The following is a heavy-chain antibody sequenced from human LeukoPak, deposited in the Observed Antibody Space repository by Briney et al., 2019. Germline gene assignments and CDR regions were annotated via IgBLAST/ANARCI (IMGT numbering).Heavy chain of an antibody. J-gene: IGHJ4*02. CDR3: ACGGHYDSSGYP. D-gene: IGHD3-22*01. Sequence: SSETLSLTCAVYGGSFSGYYWSWIRQPPGKGLEGIGEINHSGSTNYNPSLKSRVTISVDTSKNQFSLKLSSVTAADTAVYYCACGGHYDSSGYPWGQGTLVTVSS. V-gene: IGHV4-34*01. CDR2: INHSGST. CDR1: GGSFSGYY.